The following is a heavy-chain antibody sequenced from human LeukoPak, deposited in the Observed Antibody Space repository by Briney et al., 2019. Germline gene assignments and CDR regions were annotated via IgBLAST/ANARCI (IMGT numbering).Heavy chain of an antibody. J-gene: IGHJ4*02. CDR1: GFTLSIYY. D-gene: IGHD2-8*02. CDR3: AKGSPLGYCAGAVCYTKIIYFDY. Sequence: GGSLRLSHAASGFTLSIYYMICVREAPGKGLEWGSSITGSGGYTYYAASVKGRFTISRDNSKNKLYLQMNRLRADDTAEYYCAKGSPLGYCAGAVCYTKIIYFDYWGQGTLVTVSS. V-gene: IGHV3-23*01. CDR2: ITGSGGYT.